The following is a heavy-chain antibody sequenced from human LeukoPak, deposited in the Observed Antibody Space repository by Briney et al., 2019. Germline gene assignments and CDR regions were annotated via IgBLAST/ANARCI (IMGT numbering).Heavy chain of an antibody. CDR2: IIPIFGTA. CDR3: ARGYNDYGDYVYGD. CDR1: GGTFSSYA. Sequence: SVKVSCKASGGTFSSYAISWVRQALGQGLEWMGGIIPIFGTANYAQKFQGRVTITADKSTSTAYMELSSLRSEDTAVYYCARGYNDYGDYVYGDWGQGTLVTVSS. V-gene: IGHV1-69*06. J-gene: IGHJ4*02. D-gene: IGHD4-17*01.